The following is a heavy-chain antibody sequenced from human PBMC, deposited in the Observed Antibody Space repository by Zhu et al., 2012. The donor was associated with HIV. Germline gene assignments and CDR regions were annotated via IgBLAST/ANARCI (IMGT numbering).Heavy chain of an antibody. CDR3: ATGEASLAAPGTGYFKS. CDR1: GYSISTGYY. V-gene: IGHV4-38-2*02. J-gene: IGHJ4*02. Sequence: QVQLQESGPGLVKPSETLSLTCTVSGYSISTGYYWGWIRQPAGKGLDWIGHIYHTGSTYYNPSLKTRVTMSVDTSKNHFSLKLSSVSAADTAVYYCATGEASLAAPGTGYFKSWGQG. CDR2: IYHTGST. D-gene: IGHD1-1*01.